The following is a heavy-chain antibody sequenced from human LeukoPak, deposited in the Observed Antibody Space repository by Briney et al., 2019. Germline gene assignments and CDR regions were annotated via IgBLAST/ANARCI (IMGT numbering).Heavy chain of an antibody. Sequence: SETLSLTCTVSGGSISSYYWSWIRQPPGKGLEWIGSIYYSGSTYYNPSLKSRVTISVDKSKNQFSLRLNSVTAADTAVYFCARLRLSGGSFSVGWFDPWGQGIQVTVSS. CDR1: GGSISSYY. CDR3: ARLRLSGGSFSVGWFDP. J-gene: IGHJ5*02. V-gene: IGHV4-59*12. D-gene: IGHD1-26*01. CDR2: IYYSGST.